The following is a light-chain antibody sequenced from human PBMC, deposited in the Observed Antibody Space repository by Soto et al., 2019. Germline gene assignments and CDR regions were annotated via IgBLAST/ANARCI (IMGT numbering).Light chain of an antibody. Sequence: DIQMTPSPSTLSASVGDRVTITCRASQSISSWLAWYQQKPGKAPKLLIYGGSTLIGGVPSRFSASGSGTDFTLTISSLQPEDFATYFCQKSYSTPWTFGQGTKVDIK. CDR1: QSISSW. CDR3: QKSYSTPWT. CDR2: GGS. J-gene: IGKJ1*01. V-gene: IGKV1-39*01.